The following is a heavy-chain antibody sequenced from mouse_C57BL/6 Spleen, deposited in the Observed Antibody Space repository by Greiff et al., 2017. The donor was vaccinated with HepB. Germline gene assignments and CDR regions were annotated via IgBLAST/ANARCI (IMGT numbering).Heavy chain of an antibody. Sequence: EVKVVESGGGLVKPGGSLKLSCAASGFTFSSYTMSWVRQTPEKRLEWVATISGGGGNTYYPDSVKGRFTISRDNAKNTLYLQMSSLRSEDTALYYCARPYDYFAYWGQGTLVTVSA. V-gene: IGHV5-9*01. CDR3: ARPYDYFAY. CDR1: GFTFSSYT. J-gene: IGHJ3*01. CDR2: ISGGGGNT. D-gene: IGHD2-4*01.